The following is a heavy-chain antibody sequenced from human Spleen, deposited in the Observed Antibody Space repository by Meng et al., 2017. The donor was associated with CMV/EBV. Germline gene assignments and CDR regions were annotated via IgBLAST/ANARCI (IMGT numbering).Heavy chain of an antibody. Sequence: QAQLGQSGAEVRNPGASLTFPCKASGYTFTGYYMHWVPQAPGQGLEWRGRIKPDSGATNYAQKFHCRITMTRHTSMSTAYMDPSRLTFNSTASYYCARDRGIRNWFDPWGQGTLVTVSS. CDR2: IKPDSGAT. CDR3: ARDRGIRNWFDP. CDR1: GYTFTGYY. V-gene: IGHV1-2*06. D-gene: IGHD1-26*01. J-gene: IGHJ5*02.